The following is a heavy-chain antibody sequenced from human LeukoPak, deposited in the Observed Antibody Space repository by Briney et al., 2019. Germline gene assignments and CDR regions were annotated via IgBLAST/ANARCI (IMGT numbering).Heavy chain of an antibody. Sequence: RGSLTLSCAASGASVSSYYVRWVRQAPGKGLEWIGIICGSGGSTSYADSVKGRFTISRDNSKSTLFLQMNSPRADDTAVYYCAKGRAGSSRENFGWFSPGGQGDRVGVCS. J-gene: IGHJ5*02. V-gene: IGHV3-23*01. D-gene: IGHD6-6*01. CDR3: AKGRAGSSRENFGWFSP. CDR2: ICGSGGST. CDR1: GASVSSYY.